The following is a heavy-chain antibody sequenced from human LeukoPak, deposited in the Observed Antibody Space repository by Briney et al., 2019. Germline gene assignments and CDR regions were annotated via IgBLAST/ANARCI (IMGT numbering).Heavy chain of an antibody. V-gene: IGHV4-39*07. CDR3: SRSVSAYTGRGWFDR. CDR1: GGSLRSLGSS. CDR2: MYFTGTT. Sequence: PSETLSLTCSVSGGSLRSLGSSCGWIRQPPGKGLGWIESMYFTGTTYSNPSLKSRVNLSVDTSTNQFSLNLPSLTAADTAVFDGSRSVSAYTGRGWFDRWGQGTLVTVSS. D-gene: IGHD5-12*01. J-gene: IGHJ5*02.